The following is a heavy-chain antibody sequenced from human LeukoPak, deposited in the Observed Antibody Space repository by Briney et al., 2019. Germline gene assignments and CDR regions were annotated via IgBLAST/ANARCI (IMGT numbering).Heavy chain of an antibody. CDR1: GFTFSSYA. V-gene: IGHV3-23*01. CDR3: AKDLTGMITFGGVIALWDY. D-gene: IGHD3-16*01. CDR2: ISGSGGST. J-gene: IGHJ4*02. Sequence: GGSLRLSCAASGFTFSSYAMSWVRQAPGKGLEWVSAISGSGGSTYYADSVKGRFTISRDNSKNTLYLQMNSLRAEDTAVHYCAKDLTGMITFGGVIALWDYWGQGTLVTVSS.